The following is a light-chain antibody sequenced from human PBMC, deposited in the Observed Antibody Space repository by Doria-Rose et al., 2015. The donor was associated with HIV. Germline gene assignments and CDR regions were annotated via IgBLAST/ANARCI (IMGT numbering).Light chain of an antibody. CDR2: WAS. CDR3: QQYYDTPS. V-gene: IGKV4-1*01. Sequence: EIVLTQSPESLGMSLGERATLKCKSNQSLLYTSKNYLAWYQQKPGQPPKLLIYWASTRQSGVPARFSGSGSGTDFTLTISSLEAEDVAVYYCQQYYDTPSFGPGTTVDIK. J-gene: IGKJ3*01. CDR1: QSLLYTSKNY.